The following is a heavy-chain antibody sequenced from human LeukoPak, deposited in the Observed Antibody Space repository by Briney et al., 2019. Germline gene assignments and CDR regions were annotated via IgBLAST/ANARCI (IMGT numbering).Heavy chain of an antibody. CDR2: INPNSGGT. CDR3: ARRWDDYGDGDAFDI. V-gene: IGHV1-2*02. Sequence: GASVKVSCKASGYTFTGYYMHWVRQAPGQGLEWMGWINPNSGGTNYAQKFQGRVTMTRDTSISTAYMELSRLRSDDTAVYYCARRWDDYGDGDAFDIWGQGTMVTVSS. CDR1: GYTFTGYY. J-gene: IGHJ3*02. D-gene: IGHD4-17*01.